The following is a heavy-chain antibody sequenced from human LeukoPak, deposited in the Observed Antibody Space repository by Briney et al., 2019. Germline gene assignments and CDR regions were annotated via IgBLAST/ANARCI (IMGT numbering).Heavy chain of an antibody. CDR1: GYTFTSYG. CDR3: ARDVGKYDALDI. J-gene: IGHJ3*02. Sequence: SVKVSCKASGYTFTSYGISWLRQAPGQGREWMGWISAYNCNTNYAPKLQGRVPMTTDTSKSTAYTELGSVSSDDTAVYYCARDVGKYDALDIWGQGTMVTVSS. V-gene: IGHV1-18*01. CDR2: ISAYNCNT. D-gene: IGHD1-1*01.